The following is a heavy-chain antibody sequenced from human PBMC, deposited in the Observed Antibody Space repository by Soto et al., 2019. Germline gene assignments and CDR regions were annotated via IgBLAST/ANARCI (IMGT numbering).Heavy chain of an antibody. V-gene: IGHV1-69*06. D-gene: IGHD3-10*01. CDR3: ARWVYGSGNYYTGPSAFDI. CDR1: GGTLSDHG. J-gene: IGHJ3*02. Sequence: QVQLEQSGAEVKKPGSSVKVSCKASGGTLSDHGVAWLRQAPGQGLEWMGGTIPVFNTAKYAQKFQGRVIVIADKFTNISYMELSSLGPDDTAFYLWARWVYGSGNYYTGPSAFDIWGQGTMVIVSS. CDR2: TIPVFNTA.